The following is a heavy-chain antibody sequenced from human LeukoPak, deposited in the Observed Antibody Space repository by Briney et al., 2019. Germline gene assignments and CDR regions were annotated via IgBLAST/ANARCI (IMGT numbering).Heavy chain of an antibody. CDR2: IRVYNGNT. CDR3: AREGALTFDY. Sequence: PLASVKVSCKASGYTFTSYGITWVRQAPGQGLEWMGWIRVYNGNTNYAQKLQGRVTMTTDTSTSTAYMELRSLRSDDTAMYYCAREGALTFDYWGQGTLVTVSS. V-gene: IGHV1-18*01. CDR1: GYTFTSYG. D-gene: IGHD3-16*01. J-gene: IGHJ4*02.